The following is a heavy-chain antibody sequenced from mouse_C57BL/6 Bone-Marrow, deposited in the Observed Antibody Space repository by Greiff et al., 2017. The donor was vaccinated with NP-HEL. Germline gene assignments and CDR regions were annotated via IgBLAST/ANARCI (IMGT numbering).Heavy chain of an antibody. Sequence: EVQLVESGGDLVKPGGSLKLSCAASGFTFSSYGMSWVRQTPDQRLEWVATISSGGSYTYYPDSVKGRFTISRDNAKNTRYLQMSSLKSEDTAMYYCASPYDYDVAWFAYWGQGTLVTVSA. CDR3: ASPYDYDVAWFAY. D-gene: IGHD2-4*01. V-gene: IGHV5-6*01. J-gene: IGHJ3*01. CDR1: GFTFSSYG. CDR2: ISSGGSYT.